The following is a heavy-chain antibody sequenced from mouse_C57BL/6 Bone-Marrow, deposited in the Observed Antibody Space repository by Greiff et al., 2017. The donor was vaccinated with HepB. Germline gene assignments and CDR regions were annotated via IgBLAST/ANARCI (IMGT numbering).Heavy chain of an antibody. J-gene: IGHJ1*03. CDR3: SRQHYGSSPWYFDV. CDR1: GYSFTGYY. Sequence: EVQLQESGPELVKPGASVKISCKASGYSFTGYYMHWVKQSSEKSLEWIGEINPSTGGTSYNQKFKGKATLTVDKSSSTGYMQLKSLTSEDSAVYYCSRQHYGSSPWYFDVWGTGTTVTVSS. D-gene: IGHD1-1*01. V-gene: IGHV1-43*01. CDR2: INPSTGGT.